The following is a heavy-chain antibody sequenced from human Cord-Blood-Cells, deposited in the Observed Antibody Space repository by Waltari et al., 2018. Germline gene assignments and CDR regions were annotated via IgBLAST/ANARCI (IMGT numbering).Heavy chain of an antibody. CDR1: GYTFTGYY. Sequence: QVQLVQSGAEVKKPGASVKVSCKASGYTFTGYYMHWVRQAPGQGLEWMGWINPNSGGTNYAQKLQGRVTMTRDTSISTAYMELGRLRSDDTAVYYCARDGGALTGVAYWGQGTLVTVSS. CDR3: ARDGGALTGVAY. CDR2: INPNSGGT. J-gene: IGHJ4*02. D-gene: IGHD7-27*01. V-gene: IGHV1-2*02.